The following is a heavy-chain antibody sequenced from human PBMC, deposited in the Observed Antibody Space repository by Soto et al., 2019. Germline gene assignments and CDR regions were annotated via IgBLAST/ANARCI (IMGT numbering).Heavy chain of an antibody. D-gene: IGHD3-10*01. V-gene: IGHV5-51*01. Sequence: PGESLKISCKGSGYIFTNYWIAWVRQMPGKGLEWMGIIYPRDSDTRYSPSFQGQVTMSADKSTSIVYLQWSSLKASDTAIYYCARLDQSDQILFGMDVWGQGTTVTVSS. CDR2: IYPRDSDT. CDR1: GYIFTNYW. CDR3: ARLDQSDQILFGMDV. J-gene: IGHJ6*01.